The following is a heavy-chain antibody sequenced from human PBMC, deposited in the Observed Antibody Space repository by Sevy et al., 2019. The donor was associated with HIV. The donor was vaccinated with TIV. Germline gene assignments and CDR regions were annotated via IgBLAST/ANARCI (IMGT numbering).Heavy chain of an antibody. V-gene: IGHV1-69*13. J-gene: IGHJ3*02. CDR1: GGTFSSYA. Sequence: SSVKVSCKASGGTFSSYAISGVRQAPGQGLEWMGGIIPIFGTANYAQKFQGRVTITADESTSTAYLELSSLRSEDTAVYYCARARGKGATAFDAFDIWGQGTMVTVSS. D-gene: IGHD1-26*01. CDR2: IIPIFGTA. CDR3: ARARGKGATAFDAFDI.